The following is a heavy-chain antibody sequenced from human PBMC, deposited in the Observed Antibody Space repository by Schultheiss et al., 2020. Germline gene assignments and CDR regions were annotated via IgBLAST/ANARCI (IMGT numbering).Heavy chain of an antibody. CDR2: IYSGGST. Sequence: GESLKISCAASGFTFSSYGMHWVRQAPGKGLEWVSVIYSGGSTYYADSVKGRFTISRDNFKSTLYLQMNSLRAEDTAVYYCARGLGETPNDAFDMWGQGTMVTVSS. CDR1: GFTFSSYG. V-gene: IGHV3-NL1*01. D-gene: IGHD3-10*01. J-gene: IGHJ3*02. CDR3: ARGLGETPNDAFDM.